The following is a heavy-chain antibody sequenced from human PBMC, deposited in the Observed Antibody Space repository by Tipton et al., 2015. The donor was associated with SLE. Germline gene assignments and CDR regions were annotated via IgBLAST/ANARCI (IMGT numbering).Heavy chain of an antibody. Sequence: SLRLSCAVSGFTFSSYGMHWVRQAPGKGLEWVAVISYHGSNKYYADSVKGRLTISRDNSKNTLYLQMSSLRAEDTALYFCARDNSHCTGGRCYLQYNYLDLWGRGTTVTVSS. CDR2: ISYHGSNK. J-gene: IGHJ6*03. D-gene: IGHD2-15*01. V-gene: IGHV3-30*03. CDR1: GFTFSSYG. CDR3: ARDNSHCTGGRCYLQYNYLDL.